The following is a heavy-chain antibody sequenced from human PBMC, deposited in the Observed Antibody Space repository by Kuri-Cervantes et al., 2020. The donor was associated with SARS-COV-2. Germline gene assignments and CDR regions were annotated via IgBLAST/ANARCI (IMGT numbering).Heavy chain of an antibody. Sequence: GESLKISCTASGFIFSDYYMTWIRQAPGKGLEWVSNIGPSGTTKYYADSVKGRFTISRDNAKNSLYVQMDSLTPEDTAMYYCARDCSTGLCTSFDYWGQGTLVTDSS. CDR3: ARDCSTGLCTSFDY. V-gene: IGHV3-11*01. J-gene: IGHJ4*02. CDR1: GFIFSDYY. CDR2: IGPSGTTK. D-gene: IGHD2-8*02.